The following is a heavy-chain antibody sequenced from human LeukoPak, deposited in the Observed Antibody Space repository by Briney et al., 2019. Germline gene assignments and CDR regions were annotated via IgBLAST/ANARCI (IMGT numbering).Heavy chain of an antibody. Sequence: GGSLRLSCAASGFTFSSYAMSWVRQAPGKGLEWVSAISGSGGSTYYADSVKGRFTISRDNSKNTLYLQMNSLRAEDTAVYYCAKRLYDFWSGYYFSTFDYWGREPWSPSPQ. CDR1: GFTFSSYA. D-gene: IGHD3-3*01. J-gene: IGHJ4*02. V-gene: IGHV3-23*01. CDR2: ISGSGGST. CDR3: AKRLYDFWSGYYFSTFDY.